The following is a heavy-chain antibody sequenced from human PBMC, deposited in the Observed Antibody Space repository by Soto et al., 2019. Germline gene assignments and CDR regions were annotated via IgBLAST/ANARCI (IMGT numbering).Heavy chain of an antibody. CDR3: ARDGYSSSWYEGAFDI. Sequence: GGSLRLSCAASGFTFSSYSMNWVRQAPGKGLEWVSSISSSSSYIYYADSVKGRFTISRDNAKNSLYLQMNSLRAEDTAVYYCARDGYSSSWYEGAFDIWGQGTMVTVSS. CDR2: ISSSSSYI. CDR1: GFTFSSYS. V-gene: IGHV3-21*01. D-gene: IGHD6-13*01. J-gene: IGHJ3*02.